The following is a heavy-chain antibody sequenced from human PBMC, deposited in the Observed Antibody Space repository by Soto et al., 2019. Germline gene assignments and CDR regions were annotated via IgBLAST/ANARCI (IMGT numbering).Heavy chain of an antibody. D-gene: IGHD1-1*01. CDR1: GYDFTTYG. Sequence: QVHLVQSGAEVKNPGASVKVSCKGSGYDFTTYGITWVRQAPGQGLEWMAWISAHNGNTNYAPNLQGRVTVTRDTYTITAYIELRSLRSDDTAVYYCARGRYGDYWGHGALVTVSS. CDR3: ARGRYGDY. V-gene: IGHV1-18*01. CDR2: ISAHNGNT. J-gene: IGHJ4*01.